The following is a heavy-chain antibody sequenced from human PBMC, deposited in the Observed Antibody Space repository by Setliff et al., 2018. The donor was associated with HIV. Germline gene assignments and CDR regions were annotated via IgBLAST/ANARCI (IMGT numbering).Heavy chain of an antibody. D-gene: IGHD7-27*01. J-gene: IGHJ5*02. Sequence: SETLSLTCTVSGGSLSSTTYYWGWIRQPPGKGLEWIGYIYYSGTTYYNPSLKSRVTISVDTSKKQFSLKLTSVTAADTAIYYCARAPTGGGWFDPWGQGTLVTVSS. V-gene: IGHV4-31*03. CDR2: IYYSGTT. CDR1: GGSLSSTTYY. CDR3: ARAPTGGGWFDP.